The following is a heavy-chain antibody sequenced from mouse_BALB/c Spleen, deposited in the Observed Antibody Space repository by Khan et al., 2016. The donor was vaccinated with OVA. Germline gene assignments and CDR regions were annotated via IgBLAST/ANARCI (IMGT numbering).Heavy chain of an antibody. J-gene: IGHJ1*01. V-gene: IGHV3-1*02. CDR3: ARSGTTVVAYWYFDV. CDR2: IHYSGST. D-gene: IGHD1-1*01. CDR1: GYSITSGYS. Sequence: QLEESGPDLVKPSQSLSLTCTVTGYSITSGYSWHWIRQFPGNKLEWMGYIHYSGSTNYNPSLKSRISITRDTSKNQFFLQLNSMTTEDTATYYCARSGTTVVAYWYFDVWGAGTTVTVSS.